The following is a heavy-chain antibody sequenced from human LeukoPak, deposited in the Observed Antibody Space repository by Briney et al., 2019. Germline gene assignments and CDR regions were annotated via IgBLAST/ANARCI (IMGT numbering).Heavy chain of an antibody. CDR2: ISWNSGTM. J-gene: IGHJ4*02. Sequence: GGSLRLSCAASGFTFSSYAMHWVRQTPGKGLEWVSGISWNSGTMDYADSLRGRFTISRDNAKNSLYLQMSNLKTEDTALYYCAKLCDWNSIDYWGQGTLVTVSS. V-gene: IGHV3-9*01. CDR3: AKLCDWNSIDY. CDR1: GFTFSSYA. D-gene: IGHD1-7*01.